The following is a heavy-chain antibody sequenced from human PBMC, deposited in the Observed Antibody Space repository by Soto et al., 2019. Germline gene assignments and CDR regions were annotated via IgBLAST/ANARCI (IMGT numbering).Heavy chain of an antibody. CDR1: GFTVSSNY. J-gene: IGHJ3*02. V-gene: IGHV3-66*01. D-gene: IGHD4-17*01. CDR3: ANYDYGDYHAFDI. Sequence: GGSLRLSCAASGFTVSSNYMSWVRQAPGKGLEWVSVIYSGGSTYYADSVKGRFTISRDNSKNTLYLQMNSLRAEDTAVYYCANYDYGDYHAFDIWGQGTMVTVSS. CDR2: IYSGGST.